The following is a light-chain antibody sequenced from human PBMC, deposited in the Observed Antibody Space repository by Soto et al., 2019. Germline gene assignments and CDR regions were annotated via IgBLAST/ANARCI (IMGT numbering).Light chain of an antibody. Sequence: QSVLTQPASVSGSPGQSITISCTGTSSDVGRYNHVSWYQHHPGKAPKLLISEVSKRPSGVSNRFSGSKSDYTASLTISGLQAEDEADYYCNSHTSGDFRVFGTGTKLTVL. CDR2: EVS. CDR1: SSDVGRYNH. J-gene: IGLJ1*01. CDR3: NSHTSGDFRV. V-gene: IGLV2-14*01.